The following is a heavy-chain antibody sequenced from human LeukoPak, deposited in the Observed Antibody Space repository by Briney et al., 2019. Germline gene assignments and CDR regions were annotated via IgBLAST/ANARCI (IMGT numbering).Heavy chain of an antibody. Sequence: GGSLRLSCAASGFTFSSYSMNWVRQAPGKGLEWVSSISGSSSSIYYADSVKGRLTISRDNSKNTLYLQLNTVRAEDTALYYCARGGTNYYYMDVWGNGTTVTVSS. J-gene: IGHJ6*03. V-gene: IGHV3-21*04. CDR1: GFTFSSYS. CDR3: ARGGTNYYYMDV. D-gene: IGHD3-10*01. CDR2: ISGSSSSI.